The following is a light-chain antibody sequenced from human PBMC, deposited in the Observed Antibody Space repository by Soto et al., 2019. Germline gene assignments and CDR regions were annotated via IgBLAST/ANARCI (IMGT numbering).Light chain of an antibody. V-gene: IGLV2-11*01. J-gene: IGLJ1*01. CDR3: CKYAGSYTSLV. Sequence: QSALTQPRSVSGSPGQSVTISCTGTSSDVGGYNYVSWYQQNPGKAPKLMIYDVSKRPSGVPGRLSGSKSGNTASLTISGLQAEDEADYFCCKYAGSYTSLVFGTGTKLTVL. CDR1: SSDVGGYNY. CDR2: DVS.